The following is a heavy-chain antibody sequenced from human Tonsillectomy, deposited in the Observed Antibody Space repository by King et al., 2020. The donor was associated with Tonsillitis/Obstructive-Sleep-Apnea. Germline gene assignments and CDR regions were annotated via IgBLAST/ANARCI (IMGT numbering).Heavy chain of an antibody. V-gene: IGHV3-66*01. J-gene: IGHJ5*02. CDR3: AQTHNYFDP. Sequence: VQLVESGGGLVQPGGSLRLSCAASGLTVSSNYLSWVRQAPGKGLEWVSVIYIGGITYYADSVKGRFTISRDNSKNTLYLQMNSLRDEDTAVYYCAQTHNYFDPWGQGTLVTVSS. CDR1: GLTVSSNY. CDR2: IYIGGIT. D-gene: IGHD4-11*01.